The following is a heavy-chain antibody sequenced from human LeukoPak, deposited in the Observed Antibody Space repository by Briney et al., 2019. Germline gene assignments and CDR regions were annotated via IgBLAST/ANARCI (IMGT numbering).Heavy chain of an antibody. J-gene: IGHJ3*02. CDR2: IYYSGST. V-gene: IGHV4-39*02. Sequence: PSETLSLTCTVSGGSISSSSYYWGWIRQPPGKGLEWIGSIYYSGSTYYNPSLKSRVTISVDTSKNQFSLKLSSVTAADTAVYYCAREGGSYFSNDAFDIWGQGTMVTVSS. CDR1: GGSISSSSYY. D-gene: IGHD1-26*01. CDR3: AREGGSYFSNDAFDI.